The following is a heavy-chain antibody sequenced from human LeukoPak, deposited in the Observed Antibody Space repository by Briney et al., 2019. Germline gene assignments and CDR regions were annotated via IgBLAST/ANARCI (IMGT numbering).Heavy chain of an antibody. CDR3: AKDFPKYYDFWSGPRRLYGMDV. V-gene: IGHV3-23*01. J-gene: IGHJ6*02. CDR2: ISGSGGST. D-gene: IGHD3-3*01. CDR1: GFTFSSYA. Sequence: AGGSLRLSCAASGFTFSSYAMSWVRQAPGKGLEWVSAISGSGGSTYYADSVKGRFTISRDNSKNTLYLQMNSLRAEDTAVYYCAKDFPKYYDFWSGPRRLYGMDVWGQGTTVTVSS.